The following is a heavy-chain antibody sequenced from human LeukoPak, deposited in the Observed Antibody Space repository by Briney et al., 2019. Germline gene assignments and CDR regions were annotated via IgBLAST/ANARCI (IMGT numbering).Heavy chain of an antibody. V-gene: IGHV3-21*01. CDR1: GFTFSNYK. CDR3: ARERLVVVGDAYYYYGMDV. Sequence: GGSLRLSCSASGFTFSNYKMNWVRQAPGKGLEWVSSISSSSSYIYYADSMKGRFTVSRDNAKNSLFLQMNSLRAEDTAVYYCARERLVVVGDAYYYYGMDVWGQGTTVIVSS. J-gene: IGHJ6*02. CDR2: ISSSSSYI. D-gene: IGHD2-2*01.